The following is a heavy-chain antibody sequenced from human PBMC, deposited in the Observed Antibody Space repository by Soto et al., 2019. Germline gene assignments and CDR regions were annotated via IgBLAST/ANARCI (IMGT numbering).Heavy chain of an antibody. J-gene: IGHJ6*02. D-gene: IGHD1-26*01. CDR3: AKGEDPNYYSAIDV. CDR2: ISNDGTNK. Sequence: QVQLVESGGGVVHPGTSLRLSCVASGFTFSNHDMYWVRQAPGKGLQWVALISNDGTNKYYSDPVQGRFTISRDNSKNTLYVQMNSLRVEDTAVYYCAKGEDPNYYSAIDVWGLGTTVTVSS. CDR1: GFTFSNHD. V-gene: IGHV3-30*18.